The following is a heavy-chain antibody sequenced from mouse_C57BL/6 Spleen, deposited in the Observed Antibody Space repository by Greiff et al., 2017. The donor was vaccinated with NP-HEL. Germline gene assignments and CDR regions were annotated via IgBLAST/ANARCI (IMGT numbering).Heavy chain of an antibody. J-gene: IGHJ4*01. CDR3: AREGYDYDYAMDY. CDR2: ISYDGSN. Sequence: EVKLVESGPGLVKPSQSLSLTCSVTGYSITSGYYWNWIRQFPGNKLEWMGYISYDGSNNYNPSLKNRISITRDTSKNQFFLKLNSVTTEDTATYYCAREGYDYDYAMDYWGQGTSVTVSS. CDR1: GYSITSGYY. V-gene: IGHV3-6*01. D-gene: IGHD2-4*01.